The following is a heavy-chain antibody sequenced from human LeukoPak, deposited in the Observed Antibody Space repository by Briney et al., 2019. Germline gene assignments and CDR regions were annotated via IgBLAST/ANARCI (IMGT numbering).Heavy chain of an antibody. D-gene: IGHD2-8*01. Sequence: GGSLRLSCVASGFTFSNYALSGVRQAPGRGLEWVSVIRGSGNNTYYADSVKGRFSISRDNSKNILYLQMNSLRAEDTAVYYCAKDRCSNGIGCLYYYMDVWGKGTTVTISS. CDR2: IRGSGNNT. CDR3: AKDRCSNGIGCLYYYMDV. V-gene: IGHV3-23*01. CDR1: GFTFSNYA. J-gene: IGHJ6*03.